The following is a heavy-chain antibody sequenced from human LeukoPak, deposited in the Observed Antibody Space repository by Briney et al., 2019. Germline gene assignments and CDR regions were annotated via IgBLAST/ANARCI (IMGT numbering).Heavy chain of an antibody. CDR2: IYHSGST. V-gene: IGHV4-30-2*01. J-gene: IGHJ6*02. D-gene: IGHD3-10*01. Sequence: SQTLSLTCGVSGGSISSGDYSGSCIRQPPGKGLEWIGYIYHSGSTYYNPSLKSRVTISVDRSKNQYSQKLSSVAAADTAVYYCARDRGDHGMDVWGQGTTVTVSS. CDR1: GGSISSGDYS. CDR3: ARDRGDHGMDV.